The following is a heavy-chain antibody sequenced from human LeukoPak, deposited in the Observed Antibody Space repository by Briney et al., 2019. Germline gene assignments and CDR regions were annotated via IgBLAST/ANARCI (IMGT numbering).Heavy chain of an antibody. J-gene: IGHJ5*02. CDR1: GGSISSYY. CDR3: VRGSNWFDP. CDR2: IYHSGST. V-gene: IGHV4-59*01. Sequence: SETLSLTCTVSGGSISSYYWSWIRQPPGKGLEWIGYIYHSGSTNNNPSLKSRVTIAVDTSKNQFSLKVTSVTAADTAVYYCVRGSNWFDPWGQGTLVTVSS.